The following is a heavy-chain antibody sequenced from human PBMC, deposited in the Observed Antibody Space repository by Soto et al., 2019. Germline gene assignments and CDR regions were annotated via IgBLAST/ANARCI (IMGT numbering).Heavy chain of an antibody. CDR1: GYTFTSYG. D-gene: IGHD2-2*03. Sequence: ASVKVSCKASGYTFTSYGISWVRQAPGQGLEWMGWISTYNGNTKYAQKLQGRVTMTTDTSTSTAYMELRSLRSDDTAVYFCAREGNLGRWIQPLDSWGQGTLVTVSS. V-gene: IGHV1-18*01. CDR3: AREGNLGRWIQPLDS. J-gene: IGHJ4*02. CDR2: ISTYNGNT.